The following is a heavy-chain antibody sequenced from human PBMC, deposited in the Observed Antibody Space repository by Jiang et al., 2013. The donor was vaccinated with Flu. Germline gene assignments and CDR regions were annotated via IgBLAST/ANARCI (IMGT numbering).Heavy chain of an antibody. J-gene: IGHJ6*04. CDR3: ARASGYCSSTSCPRGSGMDV. D-gene: IGHD2-2*01. CDR1: GGTFSSYA. CDR2: IIPILGIA. V-gene: IGHV1-69*04. Sequence: QSGAEVKKPGSSVKVSCKASGGTFSSYAISWVRQAPGQGLEWMGRIIPILGIANYAQKFQGRVTITADKSTSTAYMELSSLRSEDTAVYYCARASGYCSSTSCPRGSGMDVWGKGTTVTVSS.